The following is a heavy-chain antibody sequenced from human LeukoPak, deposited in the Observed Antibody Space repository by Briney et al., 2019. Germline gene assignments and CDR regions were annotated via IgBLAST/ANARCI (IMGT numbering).Heavy chain of an antibody. Sequence: TGGSLRLSCAASGFTVSSNYMSWVRQAPGKGLEWVSVIYSGGSTYYADSVKGRFTISRDNSKNTLYLQMNSLRAEDTAVYYCARGSRRDYYDSSGYPNDAFDIWGQGTMVTVSS. V-gene: IGHV3-53*01. CDR2: IYSGGST. J-gene: IGHJ3*02. CDR3: ARGSRRDYYDSSGYPNDAFDI. D-gene: IGHD3-22*01. CDR1: GFTVSSNY.